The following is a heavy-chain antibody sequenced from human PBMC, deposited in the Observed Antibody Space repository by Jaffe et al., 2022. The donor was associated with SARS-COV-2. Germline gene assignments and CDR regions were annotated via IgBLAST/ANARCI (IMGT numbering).Heavy chain of an antibody. V-gene: IGHV3-23*01. CDR3: AKIGTGNYFED. CDR2: ISDSGSRT. CDR1: GFTFSSYS. D-gene: IGHD1-1*01. Sequence: EVHLLDSGGGLVQPGGSLRLSCAASGFTFSSYSMTWVRQAPGKGLEWVSFISDSGSRTNYADSVKGRFTTSRDKSKKTLYLQMNSLKVDDTAVYYCAKIGTGNYFEDWGQGTLVTVS. J-gene: IGHJ4*02.